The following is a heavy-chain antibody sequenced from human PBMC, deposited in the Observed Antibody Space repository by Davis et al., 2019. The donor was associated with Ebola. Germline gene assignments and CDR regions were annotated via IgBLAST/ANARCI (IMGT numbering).Heavy chain of an antibody. D-gene: IGHD5-18*01. V-gene: IGHV4-30-4*01. Sequence: LRLSCTVSGGSISSGDYYWSWIRQPPGKGLEWIGYIYYSGSTYYNPSLKSRVTISVDTSKNQFSLKLSSVTAADTAVYYCARDARGYSYGPPFDYWGQGTLVTVSS. CDR1: GGSISSGDYY. CDR3: ARDARGYSYGPPFDY. J-gene: IGHJ4*02. CDR2: IYYSGST.